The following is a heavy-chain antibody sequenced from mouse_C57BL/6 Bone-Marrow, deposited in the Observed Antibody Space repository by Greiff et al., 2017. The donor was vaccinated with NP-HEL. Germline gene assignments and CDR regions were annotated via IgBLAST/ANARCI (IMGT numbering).Heavy chain of an antibody. V-gene: IGHV2-2*01. J-gene: IGHJ3*01. CDR3: ATPYYSNRAWFAY. CDR2: IWSGGST. CDR1: GFSLTSYG. D-gene: IGHD2-5*01. Sequence: QVQLQQSGPGLVQPSQSLSITCTVSGFSLTSYGVHWVRQSPGKGLEWLGVIWSGGSTDYNAAFISRLSISTDNSKSQVFFKMNSLQADDTAIDYCATPYYSNRAWFAYWGQGTLVTVSA.